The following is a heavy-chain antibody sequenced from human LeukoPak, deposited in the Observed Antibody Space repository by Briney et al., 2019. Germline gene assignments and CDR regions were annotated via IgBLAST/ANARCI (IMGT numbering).Heavy chain of an antibody. D-gene: IGHD5-24*01. CDR3: ARPRRDGYNLFDY. CDR1: GFTFSSYE. Sequence: PGGSLRLSCAASGFTFSSYEMNWVRQAPGKGLEWVSYISSTDSSIYYADSVKGRFTISRDNAKNSLYLQMNSLRAEDTAVYYCARPRRDGYNLFDYWGQGTLVTVSS. CDR2: ISSTDSSI. V-gene: IGHV3-48*03. J-gene: IGHJ4*02.